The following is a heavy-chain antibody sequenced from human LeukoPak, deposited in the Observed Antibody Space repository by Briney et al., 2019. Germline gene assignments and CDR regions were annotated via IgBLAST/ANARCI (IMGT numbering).Heavy chain of an antibody. D-gene: IGHD6-13*01. J-gene: IGHJ4*02. V-gene: IGHV4-59*01. CDR3: ARMIAAAGTEYFDY. CDR2: IYYSGST. Sequence: PSETLSLTCTVSGGSISSYYWSWIRQPPGKGLEWIGYIYYSGSTNYTPSLKSRVTISVDTSKNQFSLKLRSVTAADTAVYYCARMIAAAGTEYFDYWGQGTLVTVSS. CDR1: GGSISSYY.